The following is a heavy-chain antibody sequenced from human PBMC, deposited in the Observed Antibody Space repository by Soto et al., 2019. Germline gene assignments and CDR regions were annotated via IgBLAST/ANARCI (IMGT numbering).Heavy chain of an antibody. V-gene: IGHV4-61*01. J-gene: IGHJ4*02. CDR1: GGSLSSGSYY. D-gene: IGHD3-10*01. Sequence: QVQLQESGPGLVKPSETLSLTCNVSGGSLSSGSYYWSWIRQPPGKGLEWIGYTYYSGSTNYNPSLKSRVTISVDASKNQFALKLSSVTAADTAVYYCVRYVNYGATWSSGFGFWGQVTLVTVSS. CDR2: TYYSGST. CDR3: VRYVNYGATWSSGFGF.